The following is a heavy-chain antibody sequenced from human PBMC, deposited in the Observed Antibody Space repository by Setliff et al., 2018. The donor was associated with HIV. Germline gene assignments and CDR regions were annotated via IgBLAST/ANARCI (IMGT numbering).Heavy chain of an antibody. CDR1: GGSISSYY. CDR2: THHTGAT. CDR3: ARDRGTRYGSGKDFDS. Sequence: SETLSLTCTVSGGSISSYYWNWIRQPPGKGLEWIGYTHHTGATDYSPSLKSRVATSVDPSKNHFSLKLNSVTAADTAVYYCARDRGTRYGSGKDFDSWGQGILVTVSS. V-gene: IGHV4-59*12. D-gene: IGHD3-10*01. J-gene: IGHJ4*02.